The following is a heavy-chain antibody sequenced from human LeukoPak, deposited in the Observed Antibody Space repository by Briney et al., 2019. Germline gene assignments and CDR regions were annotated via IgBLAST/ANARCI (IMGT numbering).Heavy chain of an antibody. Sequence: GGSLRLSCAASTFTLSSYTMNWVRQAPGKGLEWVSSISSSSTYINYADSVKGRFTISRDNAKNSMALQMNSLRAEDTAVYYCARVRFAGPQAFDIWGRGTMVTVAS. CDR3: ARVRFAGPQAFDI. D-gene: IGHD4/OR15-4a*01. J-gene: IGHJ3*02. CDR2: ISSSSTYI. CDR1: TFTLSSYT. V-gene: IGHV3-21*01.